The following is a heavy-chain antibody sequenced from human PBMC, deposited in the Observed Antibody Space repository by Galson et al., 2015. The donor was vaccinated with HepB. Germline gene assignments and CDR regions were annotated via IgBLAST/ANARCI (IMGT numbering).Heavy chain of an antibody. D-gene: IGHD1-26*01. CDR2: VDPSESHA. Sequence: QSGAEVKKPGESLRISCQASGYIFTKYWISWVRQMPGKGLESMGKVDPSESHAYYSPSFQGHVTISADRSVSTAYLQWSGLKASDTAIYYCAKGERTNMDPVDTGTYYCAVLLGSTTREVFDYCGQGTLLTVSS. CDR1: GYIFTKYW. V-gene: IGHV5-10-1*01. CDR3: AKGERTNMDPVDTGTYYCAVLLGSTTREVFDY. J-gene: IGHJ4*02.